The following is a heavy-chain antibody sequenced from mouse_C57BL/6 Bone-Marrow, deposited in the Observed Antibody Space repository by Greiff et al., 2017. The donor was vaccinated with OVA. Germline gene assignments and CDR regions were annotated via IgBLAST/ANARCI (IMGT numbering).Heavy chain of an antibody. CDR3: ARDPYGSSPSFDY. CDR1: GFTFSSYA. J-gene: IGHJ2*01. CDR2: ISDGGSYT. D-gene: IGHD1-1*01. V-gene: IGHV5-4*01. Sequence: EVHLVESGGGLVKPGGSLKLSCAASGFTFSSYAMSWVRQTPEKRLEWVATISDGGSYTYYPENVKGRFTISRDNAKNNLYLQMSHLKSEDTAMYYCARDPYGSSPSFDYWGQGTTLTVSS.